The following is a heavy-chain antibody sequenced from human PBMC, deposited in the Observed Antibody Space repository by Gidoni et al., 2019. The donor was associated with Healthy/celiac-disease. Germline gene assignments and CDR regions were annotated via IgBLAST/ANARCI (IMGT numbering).Heavy chain of an antibody. CDR2: IYRGGST. J-gene: IGHJ2*01. Sequence: EVQLVESGGALVQPGGSLRLSCAASGFTVSSNSMSWVRQAPGKGLEWVSVIYRGGSTYYADSVKGRFTISRDNSKNTLYLQMNSLRAEDTAVYYCARLRALVETVTTFARVYFDLWGRGTLFTVSS. CDR1: GFTVSSNS. CDR3: ARLRALVETVTTFARVYFDL. D-gene: IGHD4-17*01. V-gene: IGHV3-66*01.